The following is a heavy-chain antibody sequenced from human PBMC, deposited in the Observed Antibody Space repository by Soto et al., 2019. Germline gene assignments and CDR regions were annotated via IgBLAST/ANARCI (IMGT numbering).Heavy chain of an antibody. V-gene: IGHV3-48*02. CDR1: GFTFSTYS. D-gene: IGHD2-15*01. Sequence: EVQLAEYGGGLVQPGGSLRLSCAASGFTFSTYSMNWVRQAPGKGLEWLSYISSSSGTIYYADSVKGRFTISRDNAKNSLSLQMNSLRDEDTAVYYCARGGVAATRNGMDVWGQGTTVTVSS. CDR2: ISSSSGTI. J-gene: IGHJ6*02. CDR3: ARGGVAATRNGMDV.